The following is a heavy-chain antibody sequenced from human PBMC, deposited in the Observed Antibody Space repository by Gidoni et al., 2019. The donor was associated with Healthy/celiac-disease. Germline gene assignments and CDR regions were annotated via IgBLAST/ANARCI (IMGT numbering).Heavy chain of an antibody. J-gene: IGHJ6*02. V-gene: IGHV3-66*01. Sequence: EVQLVESGGGLVQPGGSLRLSCAASGFTVSSNYMSWVRQAPGTGLEWVSVIYSGGSTYYADSVKGRFTISRDNSKNTLYLQMNSLRAEDTAVYYCARSFTRYQYGMDVWGQGTTVTVSS. CDR2: IYSGGST. CDR1: GFTVSSNY. D-gene: IGHD2-2*01. CDR3: ARSFTRYQYGMDV.